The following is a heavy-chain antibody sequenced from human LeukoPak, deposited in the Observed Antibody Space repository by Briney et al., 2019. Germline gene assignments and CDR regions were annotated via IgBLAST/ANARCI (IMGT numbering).Heavy chain of an antibody. CDR1: GYTLTELS. CDR3: ATDLPGYGDYEVLDP. Sequence: ASVKVSCKVPGYTLTELSMHWVRQAPGKGLEWMGGFDPEDGETIYAQKFQGRVTMTEDTSTDTAYMELSSLRSEDTAVYYCATDLPGYGDYEVLDPWGQGTLVTVSS. CDR2: FDPEDGET. D-gene: IGHD4-17*01. V-gene: IGHV1-24*01. J-gene: IGHJ5*02.